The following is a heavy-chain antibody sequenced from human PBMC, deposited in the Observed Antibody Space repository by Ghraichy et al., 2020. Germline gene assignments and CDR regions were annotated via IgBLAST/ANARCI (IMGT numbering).Heavy chain of an antibody. CDR1: GGSISSYY. V-gene: IGHV4-59*08. CDR2: IYYSGNT. Sequence: SETLSLTCTVSGGSISSYYWSWIRQPPGKGLEWIGYIYYSGNTNYNPSLKSRVTISVDTSKNQFSLKLSSVTAADTAVYYCARHRRYAERPHYFDYWGQGTLVTVSS. CDR3: ARHRRYAERPHYFDY. D-gene: IGHD3-9*01. J-gene: IGHJ4*02.